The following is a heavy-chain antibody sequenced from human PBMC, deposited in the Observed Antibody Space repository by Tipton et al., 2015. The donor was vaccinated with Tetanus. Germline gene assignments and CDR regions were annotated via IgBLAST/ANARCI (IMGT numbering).Heavy chain of an antibody. CDR1: GYTFSSYY. CDR3: AREDGGPTLDYFDS. V-gene: IGHV1-46*01. D-gene: IGHD3-16*01. J-gene: IGHJ4*02. CDR2: INPSDGST. Sequence: QVQLVQSGAEVKKPGASVKISCKASGYTFSSYYTQWVRQAPGQGLEWMGIINPSDGSTTYAQKFQGRVTMTRDTSTSTVYMELSSLRSEDTAVYYCAREDGGPTLDYFDSWGQGALVIVSS.